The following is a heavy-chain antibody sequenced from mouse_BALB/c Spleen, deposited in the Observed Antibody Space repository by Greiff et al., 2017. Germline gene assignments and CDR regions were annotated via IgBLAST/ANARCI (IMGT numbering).Heavy chain of an antibody. CDR2: ISYSGST. J-gene: IGHJ4*01. CDR1: GYSITSDYA. V-gene: IGHV3-2*02. CDR3: ASYYGNYFYAMDY. D-gene: IGHD2-10*01. Sequence: VQLQQSGPGLVKPSQSLSLTCTVTGYSITSDYAWNWIRQFPGNKLEWMGYISYSGSTSYNPSLKSRISITRDTSKNQFFLQLNSVTTEDTATYYCASYYGNYFYAMDYWGQGTSVTVSS.